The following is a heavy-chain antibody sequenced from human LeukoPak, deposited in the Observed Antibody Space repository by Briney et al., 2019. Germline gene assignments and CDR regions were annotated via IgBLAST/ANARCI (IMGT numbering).Heavy chain of an antibody. CDR2: ISSSSSYI. V-gene: IGHV3-21*01. CDR1: GFTFNSYS. J-gene: IGHJ6*03. CDR3: ARDGVCSGYEYSYMDV. D-gene: IGHD5-12*01. Sequence: PGGSLRLSCAASGFTFNSYSMNWVRQAPGKGLEWVSFISSSSSYIYYADSVKGRFTISRDNAKNSLYLQMNSLRAEDTAVYYCARDGVCSGYEYSYMDVWGKGTTVTVSS.